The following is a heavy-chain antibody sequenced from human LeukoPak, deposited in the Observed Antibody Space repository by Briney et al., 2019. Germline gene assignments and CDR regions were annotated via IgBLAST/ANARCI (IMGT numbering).Heavy chain of an antibody. CDR3: ARDGATSYYYYMDV. J-gene: IGHJ6*03. CDR2: ISSDSGAK. D-gene: IGHD4/OR15-4a*01. Sequence: GGSLRLSCVGSGFDFSLYSFNWVRQAPGKGLEWVSYISSDSGAKVYADSVVGRFTVSRDTVSNSLYLQMDSLRADDTAVYYCARDGATSYYYYMDVWGKGTTVIVSS. V-gene: IGHV3-48*01. CDR1: GFDFSLYS.